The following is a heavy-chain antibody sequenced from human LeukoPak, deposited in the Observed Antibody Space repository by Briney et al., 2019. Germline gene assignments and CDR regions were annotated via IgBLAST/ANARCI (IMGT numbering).Heavy chain of an antibody. D-gene: IGHD2-15*01. CDR3: AKAPVTTCSGAYCYPFDY. Sequence: GGSLRLSCAASGFTVSSNYMSWARQAPGKGLEWVSAISVSGNTYHADSVKGRFTISRDSSKNTLYLQMNSLRAGDAAVYYCAKAPVTTCSGAYCYPFDYWSQGTLVTVSS. CDR2: ISVSGNT. CDR1: GFTVSSNY. V-gene: IGHV3-53*01. J-gene: IGHJ4*02.